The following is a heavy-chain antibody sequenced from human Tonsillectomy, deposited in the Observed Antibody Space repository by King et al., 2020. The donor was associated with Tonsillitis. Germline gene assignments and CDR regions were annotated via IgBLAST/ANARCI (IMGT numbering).Heavy chain of an antibody. V-gene: IGHV3-30*18. CDR2: ISYDGSTK. CDR1: GFTFSSSG. CDR3: AKDGYDSSGYYLGDY. Sequence: VQLVESGGGVVQPGRSLRLSCAASGFTFSSSGMHWVRQAPGKGLGWVAVISYDGSTKYYADSLKGRFTISRDNSKNTLYLQMNSLRTEDTAVYYCAKDGYDSSGYYLGDYWGQGTLVTVSS. D-gene: IGHD3-22*01. J-gene: IGHJ4*02.